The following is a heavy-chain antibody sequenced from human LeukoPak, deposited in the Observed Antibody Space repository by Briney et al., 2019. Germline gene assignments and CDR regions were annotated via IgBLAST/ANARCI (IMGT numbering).Heavy chain of an antibody. CDR2: FNDKGVGT. V-gene: IGHV3-23*01. CDR1: GFTFGNYA. Sequence: PGGSLRLSCVASGFTFGNYAMSWVRQAPGKGLEWVAGFNDKGVGTFYADSVRGRFTVSRDNSKNTLYLEMNSLRAEDTAVYYCVRDFYCSGGSCPLFDYWGQGTLVTVSS. D-gene: IGHD2-15*01. J-gene: IGHJ4*02. CDR3: VRDFYCSGGSCPLFDY.